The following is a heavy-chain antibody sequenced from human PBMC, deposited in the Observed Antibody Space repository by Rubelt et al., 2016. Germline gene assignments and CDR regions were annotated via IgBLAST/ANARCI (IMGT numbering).Heavy chain of an antibody. D-gene: IGHD3-10*01. J-gene: IGHJ4*02. V-gene: IGHV1-69*04. CDR1: GGTFSSYA. CDR3: ARVGFYYDSGSYVD. CDR2: IIPILGIA. Sequence: LVQSGAEVKKPGSSVKVSCKASGGTFSSYAISWVRQAPGQGLEWMGRIIPILGIASYAQKFQGRVTMTRDTSTSTVYMDLSSLRCEDTAVYYCARVGFYYDSGSYVDWGQGTLVTVSS.